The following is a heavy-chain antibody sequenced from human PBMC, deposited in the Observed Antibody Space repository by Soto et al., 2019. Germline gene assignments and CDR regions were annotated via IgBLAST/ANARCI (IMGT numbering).Heavy chain of an antibody. J-gene: IGHJ5*02. D-gene: IGHD1-1*01. CDR3: AADRAPGDGWVDR. CDR1: GFTFTSSA. CDR2: IVVGSGNT. Sequence: ASVKVSCKASGFTFTSSAVQWVRQARGQRLEWIGWIVVGSGNTNYAQKFQERVTITRDMSTSTAYMELSSLRSEDTAVYYCAADRAPGDGWVDRWARDPRSPSPQ. V-gene: IGHV1-58*01.